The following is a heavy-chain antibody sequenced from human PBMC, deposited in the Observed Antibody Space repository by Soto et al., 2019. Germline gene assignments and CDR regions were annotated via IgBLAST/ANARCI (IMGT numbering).Heavy chain of an antibody. J-gene: IGHJ6*02. CDR3: AREGTYYYYYGMDV. D-gene: IGHD1-1*01. CDR1: GFTFSSYG. CDR2: IWYDGSNK. Sequence: GGSLRLSCAASGFTFSSYGMHWVCQAPGKGLEWVAVIWYDGSNKYYADSVKGRFTISRDNSKNTLYLQMNSLRAEDTAVYYCAREGTYYYYYGMDVWGQGTTVTVSS. V-gene: IGHV3-33*01.